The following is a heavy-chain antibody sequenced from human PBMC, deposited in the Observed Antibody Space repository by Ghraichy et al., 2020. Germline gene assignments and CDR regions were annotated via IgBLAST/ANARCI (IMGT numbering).Heavy chain of an antibody. CDR2: INQVGSVN. Sequence: GGSLRLSCAASGLTFSSRCMTWIRQAPGKGLEWVARINQVGSVNHYADSVTGRFIISRDNAKNSLYLQTNSLRAEDTAVYYCATWSGDVSTFDYWGQGTLVTVS. D-gene: IGHD5/OR15-5a*01. CDR3: ATWSGDVSTFDY. J-gene: IGHJ4*02. V-gene: IGHV3-7*01. CDR1: GLTFSSRC.